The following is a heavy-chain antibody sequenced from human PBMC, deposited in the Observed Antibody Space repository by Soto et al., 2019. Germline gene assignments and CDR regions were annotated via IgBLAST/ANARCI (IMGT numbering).Heavy chain of an antibody. D-gene: IGHD6-19*01. CDR1: GGSISSYY. V-gene: IGHV4-59*01. CDR2: IYYSGST. CDR3: ARGGNVYPYSSGWYPDY. Sequence: QVQLQESGPGLVKPSETLSLTCTVSGGSISSYYWSWIRQPPGKGLEWIGYIYYSGSTNYNPSLKSRVTISVDTSKNQFSLKLSSVTAADTAVYYCARGGNVYPYSSGWYPDYWGQGTLVTVSS. J-gene: IGHJ4*02.